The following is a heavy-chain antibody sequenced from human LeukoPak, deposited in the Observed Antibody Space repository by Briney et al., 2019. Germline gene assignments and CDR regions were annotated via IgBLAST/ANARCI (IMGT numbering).Heavy chain of an antibody. V-gene: IGHV3-23*01. CDR2: ISGSGGST. J-gene: IGHJ6*02. D-gene: IGHD2-2*01. CDR3: AKGRGTYQGYGMDV. CDR1: GFTFSSYA. Sequence: GASLRLSCAASGFTFSSYAMSWVRQAPGKGLEWVSAISGSGGSTYYADSVKGRFTISRDNSKNTLYLQMNSLRAEDTAVYYCAKGRGTYQGYGMDVWGQGTTVTVSS.